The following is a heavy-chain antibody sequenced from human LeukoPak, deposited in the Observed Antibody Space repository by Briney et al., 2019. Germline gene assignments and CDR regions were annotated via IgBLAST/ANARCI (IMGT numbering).Heavy chain of an antibody. CDR3: AGYYHDSSGYLG. D-gene: IGHD3-22*01. CDR2: ISYSGST. J-gene: IGHJ4*02. CDR1: GASISSTGYY. V-gene: IGHV4-39*01. Sequence: SETLSLTCTVSGASISSTGYYWVWMRPPPGKGLEWIGSISYSGSTYYNPSLKSRVTISVDTSKNQFSVKLTSVTAADTALHYCAGYYHDSSGYLGCGQGTLVTVSS.